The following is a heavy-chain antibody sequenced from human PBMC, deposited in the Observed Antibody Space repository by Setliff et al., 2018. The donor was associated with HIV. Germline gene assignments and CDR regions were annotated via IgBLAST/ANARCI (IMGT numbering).Heavy chain of an antibody. CDR3: ARLSCSSNSCPFDY. V-gene: IGHV4-34*10. J-gene: IGHJ4*02. Sequence: SETLSLTCAVYGGSFSGYYWSWIRQPPGKGLEWIGSVYYSGTTYYNPSLKSRLRMSVDTSKNQFTLKVISMTAADTAVYYCARLSCSSNSCPFDYWVQGTLVTVSS. CDR1: GGSFSGYY. D-gene: IGHD2-2*01. CDR2: VYYSGTT.